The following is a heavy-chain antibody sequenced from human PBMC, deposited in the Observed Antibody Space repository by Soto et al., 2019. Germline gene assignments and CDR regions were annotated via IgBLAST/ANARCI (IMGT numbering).Heavy chain of an antibody. J-gene: IGHJ3*01. D-gene: IGHD4-17*01. CDR1: GFTFNNYA. CDR2: ISASGSRT. CDR3: GKDPNGDYVGGFEF. Sequence: EVQLLESGGGLVQPGGSLTLSCAASGFTFNNYAMSWVRQAPGKGLEWVSGISASGSRTFYADSVKGRFTVSRDFSKNTLSLQMDSLRAEDTAVYFCGKDPNGDYVGGFEFWGPGTMVNVSS. V-gene: IGHV3-23*01.